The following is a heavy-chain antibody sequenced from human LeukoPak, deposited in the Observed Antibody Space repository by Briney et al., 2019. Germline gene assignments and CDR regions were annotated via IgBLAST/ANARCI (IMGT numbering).Heavy chain of an antibody. J-gene: IGHJ4*02. CDR3: ARGVGSSWYGD. D-gene: IGHD6-13*01. CDR1: GGSISSGGYY. CDR2: IYYSGST. Sequence: PSETLSLTCTVSGGSISSGGYYWSWIRQHPGEGLEWIGNIYYSGSTYYNPSLKSRLTISVDTSKNQFSLKLSSVTAADTAVYYCARGVGSSWYGDWGQGTLVTVSS. V-gene: IGHV4-30-4*08.